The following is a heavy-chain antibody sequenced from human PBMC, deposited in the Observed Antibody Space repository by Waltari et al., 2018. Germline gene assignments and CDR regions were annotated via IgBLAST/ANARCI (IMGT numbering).Heavy chain of an antibody. J-gene: IGHJ4*02. Sequence: EVQLVESGGGLVQPGGSLRLSCAASGFTFSDYWMSWFRQAPGKGLEGVANIKEDGSEKYYVDSVKGRFTISRDNAKNSLFLQMNSLRAEDTAVFYCVRDMTDRFLPGGYWGQGTLVTVSS. CDR2: IKEDGSEK. D-gene: IGHD3-16*01. CDR3: VRDMTDRFLPGGY. CDR1: GFTFSDYW. V-gene: IGHV3-7*01.